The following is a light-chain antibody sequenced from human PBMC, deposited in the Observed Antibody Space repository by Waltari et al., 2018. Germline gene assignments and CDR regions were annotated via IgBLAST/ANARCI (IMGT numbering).Light chain of an antibody. Sequence: EVVLTQSPATLSLSPWERATLSCRASQSINSSLSLYQQKPGHAPRLRNYGASNRATGSPARFSGSGCVTDVTLTNNGLEPEDSADYYCQQRYNWLTFGRGTKVGIK. CDR2: GAS. CDR1: QSINSS. J-gene: IGKJ4*01. CDR3: QQRYNWLT. V-gene: IGKV3-11*01.